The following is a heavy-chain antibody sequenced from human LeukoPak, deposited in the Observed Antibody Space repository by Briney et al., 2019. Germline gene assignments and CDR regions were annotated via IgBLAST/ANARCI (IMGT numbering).Heavy chain of an antibody. CDR2: INHSGST. CDR1: GGSFSGYY. D-gene: IGHD6-6*01. Sequence: KPSETLSLTCAVSGGSFSGYYWSWIRQPPGKGLEWIGEINHSGSTIYNPSLKSRVTISVDTSKNQFLLKLSSVTAADTAVYYCARGLGHSTSDYRGQGALVTVSS. CDR3: ARGLGHSTSDY. V-gene: IGHV4-34*01. J-gene: IGHJ4*02.